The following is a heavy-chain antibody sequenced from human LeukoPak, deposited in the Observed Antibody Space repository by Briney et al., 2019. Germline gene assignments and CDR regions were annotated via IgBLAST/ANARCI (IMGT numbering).Heavy chain of an antibody. CDR3: ATDYYDSSGLNDY. V-gene: IGHV3-53*01. Sequence: PGGSLRLSCAASGFTVSSNYMSWVRQAPGKGLEWVSVIYSGGSSYYADSVKGRFTISRDNSENTLYLQMNSLRAEDTAVYYCATDYYDSSGLNDYWGQGTLVTVSS. CDR2: IYSGGSS. J-gene: IGHJ4*02. CDR1: GFTVSSNY. D-gene: IGHD3-22*01.